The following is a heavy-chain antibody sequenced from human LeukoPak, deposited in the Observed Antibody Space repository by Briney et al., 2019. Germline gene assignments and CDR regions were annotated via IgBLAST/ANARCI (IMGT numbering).Heavy chain of an antibody. V-gene: IGHV4-59*01. J-gene: IGHJ5*02. CDR2: IYYSGST. CDR1: GGPISSYY. D-gene: IGHD3-3*01. CDR3: ARNPYYDFWSGYYHNWFDP. Sequence: SETLSLTCTVSGGPISSYYWSWIRQPPGKGLEWIGYIYYSGSTNYNPPLKSRVTISVDTSKNQFSLKLSSVTAADTAVYYCARNPYYDFWSGYYHNWFDPWGQGTLVTVSS.